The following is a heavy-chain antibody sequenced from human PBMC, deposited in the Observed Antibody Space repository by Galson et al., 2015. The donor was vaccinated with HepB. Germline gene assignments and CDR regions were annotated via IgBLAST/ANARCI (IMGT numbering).Heavy chain of an antibody. V-gene: IGHV3-33*01. CDR1: GFTFRSHC. J-gene: IGHJ4*02. CDR3: ARDPGGSYSIVDY. D-gene: IGHD1-26*01. Sequence: SLRLSCAASGFTFRSHCTHWVRQAPGKGLEWVAVICYDGSNKCYADSVKGRFTISRDNSKNTLYLQMNSLRAEDTAVYYCARDPGGSYSIVDYWGQGTLVTVSS. CDR2: ICYDGSNK.